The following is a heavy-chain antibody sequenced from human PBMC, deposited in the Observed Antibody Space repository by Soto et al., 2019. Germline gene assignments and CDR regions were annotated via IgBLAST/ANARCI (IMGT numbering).Heavy chain of an antibody. CDR3: ARTDRDFYGLDV. Sequence: EVQLVESGGGLVQPGGSLRLSCEASGFTFRNYDMHWVRQGTGKGLEWVSGISAAGDPDYADSVEGRFTISRENAQNSFFLQMNSLRVGDTAVYYCARTDRDFYGLDVWGQWTTVIGSS. V-gene: IGHV3-13*05. CDR2: ISAAGDP. J-gene: IGHJ6*02. CDR1: GFTFRNYD.